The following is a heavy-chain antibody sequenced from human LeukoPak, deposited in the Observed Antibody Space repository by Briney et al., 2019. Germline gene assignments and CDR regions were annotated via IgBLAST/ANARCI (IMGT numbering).Heavy chain of an antibody. D-gene: IGHD3-22*01. CDR3: ARRITMIVEAGDAFDI. CDR1: GFTFSSYN. Sequence: GGSLRLSCAASGFTFSSYNMNWVRQAPGKGLEWVSSISSSSSYIYYADSVKGRFTISRDNAKNSLYLQMNSLRAEDTAVYYCARRITMIVEAGDAFDIWGQGTMVTVSS. V-gene: IGHV3-21*01. CDR2: ISSSSSYI. J-gene: IGHJ3*02.